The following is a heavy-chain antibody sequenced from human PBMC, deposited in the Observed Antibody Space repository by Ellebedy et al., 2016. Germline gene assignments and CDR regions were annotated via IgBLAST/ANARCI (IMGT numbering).Heavy chain of an antibody. V-gene: IGHV1-58*01. CDR1: GFTFTSSA. Sequence: SVKVSCXASGFTFTSSAVQWVRQARGQRLEWIGWIVVGSGNTNYAQKFQERVTITRDMSTSTAYMELSSLRSEDTAVYYCAAHYYDFWSGYYSFDYWGQGTLVTVSS. D-gene: IGHD3-3*01. CDR2: IVVGSGNT. J-gene: IGHJ4*02. CDR3: AAHYYDFWSGYYSFDY.